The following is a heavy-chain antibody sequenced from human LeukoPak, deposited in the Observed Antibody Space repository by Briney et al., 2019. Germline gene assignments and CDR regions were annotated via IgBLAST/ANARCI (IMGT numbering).Heavy chain of an antibody. V-gene: IGHV4-34*09. Sequence: PSETLSLTCAVYGGSFSGYYWSWIRQPPGKGLEWIGYIYYSGSTYYNPSLKSRVTISVDTSKNQFSLNLSSVTAADTAVYYCARAQNPYYFDHWGQGTLVTVSS. CDR2: IYYSGST. J-gene: IGHJ4*02. CDR3: ARAQNPYYFDH. CDR1: GGSFSGYY.